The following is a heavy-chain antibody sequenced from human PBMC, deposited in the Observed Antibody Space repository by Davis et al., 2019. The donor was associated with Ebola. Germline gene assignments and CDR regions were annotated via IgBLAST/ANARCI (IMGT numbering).Heavy chain of an antibody. J-gene: IGHJ4*02. Sequence: GESLKISCAASGFTFSSYAMSWVRQAPGKGLEWVSAISGSGGSTYYADSVKGRFTISRDNSKNTLYLQMNSLRAEDTAVYYCAKDGEGSYYDYWGQGTLVTVSS. V-gene: IGHV3-23*01. CDR2: ISGSGGST. CDR1: GFTFSSYA. CDR3: AKDGEGSYYDY. D-gene: IGHD3-10*01.